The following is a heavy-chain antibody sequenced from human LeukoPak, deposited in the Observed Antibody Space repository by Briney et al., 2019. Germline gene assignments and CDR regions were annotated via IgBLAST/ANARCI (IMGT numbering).Heavy chain of an antibody. Sequence: GGSLRLSCAASGFPFSSCEMNWVRQAPGKGLEWVSYISISGSTMYYADSVKGRFTISRDNARSSVYLQMNSLRAEDTAIYYCARSYDIGADYWGQGTLVTVSS. CDR3: ARSYDIGADY. CDR2: ISISGSTM. V-gene: IGHV3-48*03. CDR1: GFPFSSCE. J-gene: IGHJ4*02. D-gene: IGHD3-9*01.